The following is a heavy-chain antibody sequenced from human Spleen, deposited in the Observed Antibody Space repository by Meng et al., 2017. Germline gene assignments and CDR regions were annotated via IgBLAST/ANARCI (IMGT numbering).Heavy chain of an antibody. J-gene: IGHJ4*02. CDR2: MNPNSGDT. CDR1: GYSLTTYA. V-gene: IGHV1-8*01. Sequence: VEVSCKASGYSLTTYAINWVRQATGQGLEWMGWMNPNSGDTGYAQKFQGRVTMTRNTSITTAYMELSRLRSEDTAVYYCARGKGGSSWNYWGQGTLVTVSS. D-gene: IGHD6-13*01. CDR3: ARGKGGSSWNY.